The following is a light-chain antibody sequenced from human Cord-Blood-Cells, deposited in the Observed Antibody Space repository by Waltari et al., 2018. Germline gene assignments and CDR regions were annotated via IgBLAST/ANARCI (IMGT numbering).Light chain of an antibody. CDR2: WAS. V-gene: IGKV4-1*01. Sequence: DIVMTQSLDSLAVSLGESAPINCKSSQSVLYSSNNKNYLAWYQQKPGQPPKLLIYWASTRESGVPDRFSGSGSGTDFTLTISSLQAEDVAVYYCQQYYSTPLTFGGGTKVEIK. J-gene: IGKJ4*01. CDR1: QSVLYSSNNKNY. CDR3: QQYYSTPLT.